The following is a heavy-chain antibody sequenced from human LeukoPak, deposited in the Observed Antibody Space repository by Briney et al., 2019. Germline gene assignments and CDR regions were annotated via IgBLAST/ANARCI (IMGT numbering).Heavy chain of an antibody. CDR2: TYYMSKWYK. J-gene: IGHJ6*02. V-gene: IGHV6-1*01. CDR1: GDSVSSNSAA. CDR3: ARDGGILGPKAFYALDV. Sequence: SQTLSLTCAISGDSVSSNSAAWHWIRQSPSRGLEWLGRTYYMSKWYKDYAVSVRSRVTINADTSRNQFSLQLNSVTPEDTAMYYCARDGGILGPKAFYALDVWGQGTTVTVSS. D-gene: IGHD3-3*01.